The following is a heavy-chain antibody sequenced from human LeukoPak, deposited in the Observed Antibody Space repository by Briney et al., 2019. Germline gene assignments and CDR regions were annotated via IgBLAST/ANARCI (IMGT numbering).Heavy chain of an antibody. CDR2: IWYDGGNK. Sequence: PGRSLRLSCAASGLTFSSYGMHWVRQAPGKGLEWVALIWYDGGNKFYADSVRGRFTISRDNSKNTLYLQMNSLRAEDTAVYYCARGPADYYTLLTAYVPSDYWGQGTLVSVSS. CDR1: GLTFSSYG. J-gene: IGHJ4*02. V-gene: IGHV3-33*01. CDR3: ARGPADYYTLLTAYVPSDY. D-gene: IGHD3-9*01.